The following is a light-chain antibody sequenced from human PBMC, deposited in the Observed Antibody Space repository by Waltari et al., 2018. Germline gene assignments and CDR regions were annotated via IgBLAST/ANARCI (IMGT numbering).Light chain of an antibody. V-gene: IGLV3-1*01. CDR1: ALGYTS. J-gene: IGLJ1*01. CDR2: QNS. Sequence: SYELTQPPAVSVSPGQTASITCSGDALGYTSVFWYQQKPGQSPVLVIYQNSKRPSGISERFSGSISGNTATLTISGTQALDEADYYCQTWDSSTGVFGSGTTVTLL. CDR3: QTWDSSTGV.